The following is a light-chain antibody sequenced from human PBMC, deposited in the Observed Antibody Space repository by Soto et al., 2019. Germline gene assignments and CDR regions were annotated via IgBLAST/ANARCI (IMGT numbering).Light chain of an antibody. J-gene: IGKJ1*01. V-gene: IGKV3-11*01. CDR1: QSISDF. CDR2: DAS. CDR3: QQYNNWPPMT. Sequence: NVSANYPPTLTLSPLERAPHSCRASQSISDFLAWYQQKPGQAPRLLIYDASKRATDIPDRFIGSGSGTDFTLTISSLEPEDFAVYYCQQYNNWPPMTFGQGTKVDIK.